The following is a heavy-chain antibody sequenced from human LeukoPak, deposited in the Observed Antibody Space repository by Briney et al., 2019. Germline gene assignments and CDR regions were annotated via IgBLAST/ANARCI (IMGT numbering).Heavy chain of an antibody. J-gene: IGHJ4*02. CDR1: GFTFSSYW. CDR3: ARVVDTAMDAFDY. Sequence: PGGSLRLSCAASGFTFSSYWMHWVRQAPGKGLVWVSRINSDGSSTSYADSVKGRFTISRGNAKNTLYLQMNSLRAEDTAVYYCARVVDTAMDAFDYWGQGTLVTVSS. D-gene: IGHD5-18*01. V-gene: IGHV3-74*01. CDR2: INSDGSST.